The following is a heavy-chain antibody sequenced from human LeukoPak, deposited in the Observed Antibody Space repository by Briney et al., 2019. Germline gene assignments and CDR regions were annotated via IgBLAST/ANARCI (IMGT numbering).Heavy chain of an antibody. CDR2: IYSVGTT. D-gene: IGHD3-10*01. CDR1: GFTFSSYA. CDR3: ARPPGRTGAFDI. Sequence: GRSLRLSCAASGFTFSSYAMHWVRQAPGKGLEWVAVIYSVGTTYYADSVKGRFTISRDNSKNTLYLQMNSLRAEDSAVYYCARPPGRTGAFDIWGQGTMVTVSS. J-gene: IGHJ3*02. V-gene: IGHV3-NL1*01.